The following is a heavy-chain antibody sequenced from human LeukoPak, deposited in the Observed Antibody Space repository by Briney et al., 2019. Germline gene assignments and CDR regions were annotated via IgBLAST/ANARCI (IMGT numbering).Heavy chain of an antibody. D-gene: IGHD2-2*01. V-gene: IGHV1-18*01. CDR2: ISAYNGNT. CDR1: GYTFTSYG. Sequence: ASVKVSCKASGYTFTSYGISWVRQAPGQGLEWMGWISAYNGNTNYAQKLQGRVTMTTDTSTSTAYMELRSLRSDDTAVYYCARARSIVVVPAAISVWGQGTLVTVSS. CDR3: ARARSIVVVPAAISV. J-gene: IGHJ4*02.